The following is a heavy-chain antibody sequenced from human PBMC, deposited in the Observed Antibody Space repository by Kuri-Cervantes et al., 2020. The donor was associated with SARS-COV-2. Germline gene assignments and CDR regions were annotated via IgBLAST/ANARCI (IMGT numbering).Heavy chain of an antibody. CDR2: INPSGGST. D-gene: IGHD1-1*01. Sequence: ASVKVSCKASGYTFTSYYMHWVRQAPGQGLEWMGIINPSGGSTSYAQKFQGRVTITADKSTSTAYMELSSLRSEDTAVYYCARESGNDKDFDYWGQGTLATVSS. CDR3: ARESGNDKDFDY. CDR1: GYTFTSYY. V-gene: IGHV1-46*01. J-gene: IGHJ4*02.